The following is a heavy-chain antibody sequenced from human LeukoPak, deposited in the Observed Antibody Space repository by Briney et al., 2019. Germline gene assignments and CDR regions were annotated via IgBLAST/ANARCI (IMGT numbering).Heavy chain of an antibody. CDR2: ISGSGGST. J-gene: IGHJ4*02. CDR3: AKTPIAVAIHIMFDY. D-gene: IGHD6-19*01. V-gene: IGHV3-23*01. CDR1: GFTFSSYA. Sequence: GGSLRLSCAASGFTFSSYAMSWVRQAPGKGLEWVSAISGSGGSTYYAASVKGRFTISRDNSKNTLYLQMNSLRAEDTAVYYCAKTPIAVAIHIMFDYWGQGTLVTVSS.